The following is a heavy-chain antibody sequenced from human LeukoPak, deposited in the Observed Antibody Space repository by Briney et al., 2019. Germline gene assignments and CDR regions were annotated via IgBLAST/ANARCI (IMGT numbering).Heavy chain of an antibody. CDR2: INPSGGST. V-gene: IGHV1-46*01. D-gene: IGHD3-3*01. CDR1: GYTFTSYY. Sequence: ASVKVSCKASGYTFTSYYMHWVRQAPGQGLEWMGIINPSGGSTSYAQKFQGRVTMTRDMSTSTVYMELSSLRSEDTAVYYCARASPPREWLPQGYYYYYMDVWGKGTTVTVSS. CDR3: ARASPPREWLPQGYYYYYMDV. J-gene: IGHJ6*03.